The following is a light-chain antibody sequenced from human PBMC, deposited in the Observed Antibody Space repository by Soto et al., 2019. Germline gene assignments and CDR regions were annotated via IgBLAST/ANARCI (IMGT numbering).Light chain of an antibody. J-gene: IGLJ1*01. Sequence: QSALTQPPSVSGAPGQTVTISCTGSSSNIGAGYDVHWYQQLPGRAPKLLIYGNTNRPSGVPDRFSGSKSGTSASLAITGLQAEDEADYYCQSLDSSGSVFGTGTKLTVL. CDR2: GNT. CDR3: QSLDSSGSV. CDR1: SSNIGAGYD. V-gene: IGLV1-40*01.